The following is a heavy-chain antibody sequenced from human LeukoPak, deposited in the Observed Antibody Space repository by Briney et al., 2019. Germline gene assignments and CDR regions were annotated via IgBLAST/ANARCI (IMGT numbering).Heavy chain of an antibody. D-gene: IGHD3-3*01. CDR3: AKTGPDFWSGYPYDYFDY. V-gene: IGHV3-53*05. CDR2: IYSGGST. Sequence: GGSLRLSCAASGFTVSSNYMSWVRQAPGKGLEWVSVIYSGGSTYYADSVKGRFTISRDNSKNTLYLQMNSLRAEDTAVYYCAKTGPDFWSGYPYDYFDYWGQGTLVTVSS. CDR1: GFTVSSNY. J-gene: IGHJ4*02.